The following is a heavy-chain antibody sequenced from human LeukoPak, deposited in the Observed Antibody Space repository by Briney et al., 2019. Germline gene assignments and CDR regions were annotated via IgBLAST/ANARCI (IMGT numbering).Heavy chain of an antibody. CDR3: ARYMVRGVIGYYYYGMDV. CDR1: GYSFTSYW. J-gene: IGHJ6*02. D-gene: IGHD3-10*01. Sequence: GESLKISCQGSGYSFTSYWIGWVRQMPGKGLEWMGIIYPGNSDTKYSPSFQGQATISADKSISTAYLRWSSLKASDTAMYYCARYMVRGVIGYYYYGMDVWGQGTTVTVSS. V-gene: IGHV5-51*01. CDR2: IYPGNSDT.